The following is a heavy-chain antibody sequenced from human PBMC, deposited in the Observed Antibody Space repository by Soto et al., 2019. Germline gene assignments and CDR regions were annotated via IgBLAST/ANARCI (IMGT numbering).Heavy chain of an antibody. CDR3: ATREGLEYYDILTGTDNVFDI. V-gene: IGHV3-23*01. Sequence: PGGSLRLSCAASGFTFSSYAMSWVRQAPGKGLEWVSAISGSGGSTYYADSVKGRFTISRDNSKNTLYLQMNSLRAEDTAVYYSATREGLEYYDILTGTDNVFDIWGQGKMVTVSS. CDR1: GFTFSSYA. CDR2: ISGSGGST. J-gene: IGHJ3*02. D-gene: IGHD3-9*01.